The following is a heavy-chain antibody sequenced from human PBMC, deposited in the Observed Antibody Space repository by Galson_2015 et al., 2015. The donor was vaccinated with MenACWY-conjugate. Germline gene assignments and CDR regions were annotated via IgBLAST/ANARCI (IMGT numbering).Heavy chain of an antibody. V-gene: IGHV3-21*01. J-gene: IGHJ4*02. CDR2: IDSSGSDI. Sequence: SLRLSCAASGFIFSSYSMNWVRQAPGKGLEWVSSIDSSGSDIYYGDSVKGRFTISRDNAKNSVFLQMNSLRAEDTAVYYCARGIGDYVDGSGDCWCQGTLVTGSS. CDR3: ARGIGDYVDGSGDC. D-gene: IGHD4-17*01. CDR1: GFIFSSYS.